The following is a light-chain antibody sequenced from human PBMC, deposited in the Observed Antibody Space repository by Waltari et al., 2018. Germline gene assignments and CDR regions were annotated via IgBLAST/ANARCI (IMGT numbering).Light chain of an antibody. CDR1: SSNIGAGYY. V-gene: IGLV1-40*01. J-gene: IGLJ2*01. CDR2: EKN. CDR3: SAWDSSLSTVL. Sequence: QSVLTQPPSASGAPGQRVTISCTGSSSNIGAGYYVSWYQQFPRTAPKLLIYEKNKRPSGVSDRFSGSKSGTSASLTITGLQSEDEADYYCSAWDSSLSTVLFGGGTRLTVL.